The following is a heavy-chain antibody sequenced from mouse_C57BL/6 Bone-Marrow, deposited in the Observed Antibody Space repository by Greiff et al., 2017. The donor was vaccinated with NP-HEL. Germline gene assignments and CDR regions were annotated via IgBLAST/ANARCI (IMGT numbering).Heavy chain of an antibody. CDR3: TTNYYGNYRFAY. Sequence: VQLKESGAELVRPGASVKLSCTASGFNIKDDYMHWVKQRPEQGLEWIGWIDPENGDTEYASKFQGKATITADTSSNTAYLQLSSLTSEDTAVYYCTTNYYGNYRFAYWGQGTLVTVSA. J-gene: IGHJ3*01. CDR2: IDPENGDT. D-gene: IGHD2-1*01. CDR1: GFNIKDDY. V-gene: IGHV14-4*01.